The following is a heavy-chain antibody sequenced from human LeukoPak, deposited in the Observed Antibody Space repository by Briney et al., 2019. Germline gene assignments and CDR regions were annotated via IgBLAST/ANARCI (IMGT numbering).Heavy chain of an antibody. CDR2: IRYDGSNK. CDR3: ARVRGDSRGNAFDI. V-gene: IGHV3-30*02. CDR1: GFTFSSYG. J-gene: IGHJ3*02. Sequence: PPGGSLRLSCAASGFTFSSYGMHWVRQAPGKGLEWVAFIRYDGSNKYYADSVKGRFTISRDNSKNTLYLQMNSLRAEDTAVYYCARVRGDSRGNAFDIWGQGTMVSVS. D-gene: IGHD2-15*01.